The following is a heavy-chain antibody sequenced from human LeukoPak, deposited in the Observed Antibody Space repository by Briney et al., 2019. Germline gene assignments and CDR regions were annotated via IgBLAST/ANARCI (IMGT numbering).Heavy chain of an antibody. D-gene: IGHD2-2*01. V-gene: IGHV3-23*01. CDR1: GFTFSSYA. Sequence: PGGSLRLSCAASGFTFSSYAMSWVRQAPGKGLEWISAISGSGGSTYYADYVKGRFTISRDNTKNTLYVQMNSLRAEDTAVSYCARDPSVPAAMIDPWGQGTLVTVSS. J-gene: IGHJ5*02. CDR3: ARDPSVPAAMIDP. CDR2: ISGSGGST.